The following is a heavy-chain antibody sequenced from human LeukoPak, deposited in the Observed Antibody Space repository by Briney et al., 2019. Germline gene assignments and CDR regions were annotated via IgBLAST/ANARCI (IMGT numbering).Heavy chain of an antibody. CDR2: ISGSGGST. CDR3: AKHFTFYYGMDV. D-gene: IGHD3-16*01. J-gene: IGHJ6*02. CDR1: GFTFXSYA. V-gene: IGHV3-23*01. Sequence: GSLRLSXXXSGFTFXSYAMSWVRQAPGKGLEWVSAISGSGGSTYYADSVKGRFTISRDNSKNTLYLQMNSLRAEDTAVYYCAKHFTFYYGMDVWGQGTTVTVSS.